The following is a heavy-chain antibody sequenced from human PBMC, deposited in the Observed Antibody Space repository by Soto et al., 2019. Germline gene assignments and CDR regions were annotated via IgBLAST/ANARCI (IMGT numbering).Heavy chain of an antibody. V-gene: IGHV4-31*03. CDR2: IYYSGGT. Sequence: QVQLQESGPGLVKPSQTLSLTCTVSGGSISSGGYYWSWIRQHPGKGLEWIGYIYYSGGTYYNPSLKRRVTISVDTSKHQFSLNLSSVTAADTAVYYCARDDYFGSGSKFDPWGQGTLVTVSS. CDR3: ARDDYFGSGSKFDP. D-gene: IGHD3-10*01. CDR1: GGSISSGGYY. J-gene: IGHJ5*02.